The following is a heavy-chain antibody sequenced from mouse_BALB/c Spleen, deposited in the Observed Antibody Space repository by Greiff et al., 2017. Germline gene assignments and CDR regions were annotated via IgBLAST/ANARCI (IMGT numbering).Heavy chain of an antibody. D-gene: IGHD2-3*01. CDR1: GYSFTSYW. CDR2: IYPGNSDT. Sequence: VHVKQSGTVLARPGASVKMSCKASGYSFTSYWMHWVKQRPGQGLEWIGAIYPGNSDTSYNQKFKGKAKLTAVTSASTAYMELSSLTNEDSAVYYCTRWLLPSYYYAMDYWGQGTSVTVSS. J-gene: IGHJ4*01. CDR3: TRWLLPSYYYAMDY. V-gene: IGHV1-5*01.